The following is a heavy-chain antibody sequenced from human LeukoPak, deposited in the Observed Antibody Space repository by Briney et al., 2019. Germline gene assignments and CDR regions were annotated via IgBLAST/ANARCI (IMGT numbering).Heavy chain of an antibody. J-gene: IGHJ5*02. V-gene: IGHV4-39*07. Sequence: PSETLSLTRTVSGGSISSYYWGWIRQPPGKGLEWIGSIYYSGSTYYNPSLKSRVTISVDTSKNQFSLKLSSVTAADTAVYYCARVYDFHWFDPWGQGTLVTVSS. CDR1: GGSISSYY. D-gene: IGHD3-3*01. CDR2: IYYSGST. CDR3: ARVYDFHWFDP.